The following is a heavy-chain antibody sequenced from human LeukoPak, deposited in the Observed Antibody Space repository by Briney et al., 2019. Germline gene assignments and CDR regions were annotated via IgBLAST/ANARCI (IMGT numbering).Heavy chain of an antibody. D-gene: IGHD5-18*01. V-gene: IGHV3-43D*03. CDR3: AKDRGGYKYGSYYFDY. CDR2: INWDGGGT. CDR1: GFTFDDYA. J-gene: IGHJ4*02. Sequence: GGSLRLSCAASGFTFDDYAMHWVRQAPGKGLEWVSLINWDGGGTFYADSVKGRFTISRDNSKNSPYLQMKSLRAEDTALYYCAKDRGGYKYGSYYFDYWGQGTLVTVSS.